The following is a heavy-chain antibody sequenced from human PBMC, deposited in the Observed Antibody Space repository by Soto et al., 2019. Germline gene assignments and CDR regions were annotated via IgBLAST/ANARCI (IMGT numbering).Heavy chain of an antibody. Sequence: QVQLQESGPGLVKPSQTLSLTCTVSGGSISSSGYYWSWIRQHPEKGLEWIGNIYYSGGTYYNPSLKSRLTISIGTSNNQFPLKLSSVTAADTAIYFCARAAYGDYGRVNRFDPWGQGTLVTVSS. CDR3: ARAAYGDYGRVNRFDP. CDR1: GGSISSSGYY. J-gene: IGHJ5*02. V-gene: IGHV4-31*03. D-gene: IGHD4-17*01. CDR2: IYYSGGT.